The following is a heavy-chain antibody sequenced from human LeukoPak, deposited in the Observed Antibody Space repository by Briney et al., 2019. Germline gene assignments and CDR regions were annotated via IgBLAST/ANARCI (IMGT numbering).Heavy chain of an antibody. D-gene: IGHD6-19*01. Sequence: GGSLRLSCAASGFTFSNYNMNWVRQAPGKGLEWVSYISSRSSAIYYADSVRGRFTISRDNAENSLSLQMNSLRDEDTAVYLCASNHGSGWYVGEYWGQGILVTVSS. CDR1: GFTFSNYN. V-gene: IGHV3-48*02. CDR2: ISSRSSAI. J-gene: IGHJ4*02. CDR3: ASNHGSGWYVGEY.